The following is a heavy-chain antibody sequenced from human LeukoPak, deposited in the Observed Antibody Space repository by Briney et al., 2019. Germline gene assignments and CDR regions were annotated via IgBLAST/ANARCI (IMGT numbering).Heavy chain of an antibody. D-gene: IGHD3-16*02. J-gene: IGHJ4*02. Sequence: SETLSLTCTVSSGSISSYYWSWIRQPPGKGLEWIGYIYYSGSTNYNPSLKSRVTISVDTSKNQFSLKLSSVTAADTAVYYCATDQRSIVYWGQGTLVTVSS. CDR2: IYYSGST. V-gene: IGHV4-59*01. CDR1: SGSISSYY. CDR3: ATDQRSIVY.